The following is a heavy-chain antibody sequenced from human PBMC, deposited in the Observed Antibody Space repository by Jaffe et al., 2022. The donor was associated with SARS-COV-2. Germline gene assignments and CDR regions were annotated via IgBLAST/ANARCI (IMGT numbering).Heavy chain of an antibody. CDR3: AGDVSPYSGSERTLFFDY. D-gene: IGHD2-21*01. V-gene: IGHV3-23*04. J-gene: IGHJ4*02. CDR1: GFTFGNHA. CDR2: IDSSGDNT. Sequence: VQLVESGGDLVQPGGSLRLFCAVSGFTFGNHAMAWVRQAPGRGLEWVSTIDSSGDNTHYADSVKGRFTISRDNSKNTLSLQMTSLRAEDTALYYCAGDVSPYSGSERTLFFDYWGQGTLVTVSS.